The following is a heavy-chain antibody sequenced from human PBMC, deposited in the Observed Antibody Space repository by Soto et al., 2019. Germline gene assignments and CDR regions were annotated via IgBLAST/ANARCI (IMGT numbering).Heavy chain of an antibody. Sequence: QVQLAQSGAEVKKRGSSVKVSCRVSGGTFNNYAISWVRQAPGEGLEWMGGIIPAFGTPKYAQRFQDRVTISADVYAATADMELTSLRSDDTAVYYCARDTREITRVRGVIPYYIYHMDVWGPGTTVAVSS. CDR1: GGTFNNYA. D-gene: IGHD3-10*01. CDR3: ARDTREITRVRGVIPYYIYHMDV. V-gene: IGHV1-69*01. CDR2: IIPAFGTP. J-gene: IGHJ6*02.